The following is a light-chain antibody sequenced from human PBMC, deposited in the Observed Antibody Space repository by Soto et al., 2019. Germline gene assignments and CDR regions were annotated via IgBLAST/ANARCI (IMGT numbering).Light chain of an antibody. J-gene: IGKJ1*01. V-gene: IGKV1-16*02. CDR1: QDIGYS. CDR3: QQYNRVPRT. CDR2: AAA. Sequence: DIQMTQSPSSLSASVGARVTITCRASQDIGYSLGWFQQRPGKAPKSLIYAAATLQSGVLSKFSGSGSGTHFTLTVSSLQPDDFESSYCQQYNRVPRTFGQGTKVEIK.